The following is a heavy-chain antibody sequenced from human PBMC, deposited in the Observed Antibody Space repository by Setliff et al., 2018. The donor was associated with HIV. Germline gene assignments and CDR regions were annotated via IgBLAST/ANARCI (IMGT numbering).Heavy chain of an antibody. CDR1: GFSLTNSRMG. V-gene: IGHV2-5*02. CDR3: ARVKKRLTIFGVVIEDYMDI. CDR2: AYWDDDN. Sequence: KSGPTLVNPTETLTLTCTVSGFSLTNSRMGVTWIRQPPGGALEWLAFAYWDDDNHYSPSLKSRLTVSKDTPKNQVVLTMTNMDPVDTATYYCARVKKRLTIFGVVIEDYMDIWGKGTTVTVSS. D-gene: IGHD3-3*01. J-gene: IGHJ6*03.